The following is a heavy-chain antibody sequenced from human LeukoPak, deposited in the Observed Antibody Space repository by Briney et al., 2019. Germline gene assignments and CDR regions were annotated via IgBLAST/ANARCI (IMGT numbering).Heavy chain of an antibody. CDR2: IYPGGNT. Sequence: SETLSLTCTVSGDSLSSFYWSWIRQPAGKGLEWIGRIYPGGNTDYNPSLKSRVTVSVDTAKNQFSLRLTSVTAADTAVYFCAREWMGFAEFDYWGRGILVTVSS. J-gene: IGHJ4*02. CDR3: AREWMGFAEFDY. D-gene: IGHD5-12*01. V-gene: IGHV4-4*07. CDR1: GDSLSSFY.